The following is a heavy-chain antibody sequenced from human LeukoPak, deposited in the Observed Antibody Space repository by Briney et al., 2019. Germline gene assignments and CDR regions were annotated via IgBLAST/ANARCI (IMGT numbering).Heavy chain of an antibody. V-gene: IGHV4-59*01. J-gene: IGHJ4*02. CDR3: ARGVAGYGPYDY. CDR1: GASISTYY. CDR2: MYYSGST. D-gene: IGHD5-12*01. Sequence: SETRSFTCTVSGASISTYYWSWIRQPPGKGLEWIGYMYYSGSTNYNPSLKSRVTISIDTPKNQFSLRLNSETAADTAVYDCARGVAGYGPYDYWGQGTLVTVSS.